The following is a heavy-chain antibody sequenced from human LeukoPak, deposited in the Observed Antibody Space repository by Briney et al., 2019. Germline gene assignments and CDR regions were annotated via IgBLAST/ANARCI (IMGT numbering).Heavy chain of an antibody. Sequence: ASVKVSCKTSGSTFSNYGVTWVRHAPGQRFEWMGWIDTNTQNTKYTQPFQGRITLTTDSSRHTAYMELRSLKSDDTTIYYCATSSGDSSAWVDFWGRGTLVIVSP. D-gene: IGHD3-22*01. CDR1: GSTFSNYG. J-gene: IGHJ4*02. CDR3: ATSSGDSSAWVDF. V-gene: IGHV1-18*01. CDR2: IDTNTQNT.